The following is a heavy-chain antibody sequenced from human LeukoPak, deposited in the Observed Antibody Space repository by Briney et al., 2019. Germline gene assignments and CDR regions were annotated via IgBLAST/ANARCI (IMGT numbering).Heavy chain of an antibody. J-gene: IGHJ4*02. CDR3: AVGVGDH. D-gene: IGHD3-10*01. V-gene: IGHV3-74*01. CDR1: GFSFSTYW. Sequence: HPGGSLRLSCAASGFSFSTYWMHWVRRAPGKGLVWVSRINSDGSSTTYADSVKGRFTISRDNAKNTLYLQMNSLRAEDTAVYYCAVGVGDHWGQGTLVTVFS. CDR2: INSDGSST.